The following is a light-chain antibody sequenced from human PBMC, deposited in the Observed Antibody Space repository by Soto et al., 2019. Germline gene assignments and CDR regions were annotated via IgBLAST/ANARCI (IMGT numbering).Light chain of an antibody. CDR3: CSYAGVNTFYV. CDR1: SSDVGSYNL. J-gene: IGLJ1*01. CDR2: GVS. V-gene: IGLV2-23*02. Sequence: QLVLTQPASVSGSPGQSITISCTGTSSDVGSYNLVSWYQQHPGKAPKLMIYGVSKRPSGVSDRFSGSKSGDTASLTISGLQAEDEADYYCCSYAGVNTFYVFGTGTKLTVL.